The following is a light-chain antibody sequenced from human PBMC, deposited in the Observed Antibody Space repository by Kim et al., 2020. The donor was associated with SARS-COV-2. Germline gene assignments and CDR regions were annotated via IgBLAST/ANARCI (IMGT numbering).Light chain of an antibody. J-gene: IGKJ3*01. CDR3: QQYGSSPRFT. Sequence: EIVLTQSPGTLSLSPGERANLSCRASQSVSSSYLAWYQQKPGQAPRLLIYGASSRATGIPDRFSGSGSGTDFTLTISRLEPEDFAVYYCQQYGSSPRFTFGPGTKVDIK. V-gene: IGKV3-20*01. CDR1: QSVSSSY. CDR2: GAS.